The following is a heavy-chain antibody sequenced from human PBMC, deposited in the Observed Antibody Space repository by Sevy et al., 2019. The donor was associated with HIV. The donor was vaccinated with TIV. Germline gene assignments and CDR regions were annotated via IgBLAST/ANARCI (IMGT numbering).Heavy chain of an antibody. CDR1: GFTFSDYY. D-gene: IGHD3-10*01. CDR2: ISSSGSTI. CDR3: ARDGGITMVRGVIIAYAFDI. J-gene: IGHJ3*02. Sequence: GGSLRLSCAASGFTFSDYYMSWIRQAPGKGLEWVSYISSSGSTIYYADSVKGRFTISRDNAKNSLYLQMNSLGAEDTAVYYCARDGGITMVRGVIIAYAFDIWGQGTMVTVSS. V-gene: IGHV3-11*04.